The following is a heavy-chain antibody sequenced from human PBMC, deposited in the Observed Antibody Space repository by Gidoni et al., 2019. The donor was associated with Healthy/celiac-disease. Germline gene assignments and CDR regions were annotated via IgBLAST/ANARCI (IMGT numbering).Heavy chain of an antibody. Sequence: QVQLQESGPGLVKPSETLSLTCTVSGGSVSSGSYYWSWIRQPPGKGLEWIGYIYYSGSTNYNPSLKSRVTISVDTSKNQFSLKLSSVTAADTAVYYCARDGTGTGYFDYWGQGTLVTVSS. CDR1: GGSVSSGSYY. CDR3: ARDGTGTGYFDY. CDR2: IYYSGST. V-gene: IGHV4-61*01. J-gene: IGHJ4*02. D-gene: IGHD1-1*01.